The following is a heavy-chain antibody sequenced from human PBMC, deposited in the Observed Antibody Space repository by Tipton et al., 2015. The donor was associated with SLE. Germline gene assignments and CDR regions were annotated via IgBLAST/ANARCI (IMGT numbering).Heavy chain of an antibody. D-gene: IGHD6-13*01. Sequence: TLSLTCTVSGGSISSDYWSWIRQPPGKGLEWIGHIYYSGSTNYNPSLKSRVTISVDTSKNQFSLKLSSVTAAYTAVYYCARGYLGSSWTVDYFDYWGQRTLVNVSS. CDR1: GGSISSDY. CDR2: IYYSGST. J-gene: IGHJ4*02. CDR3: ARGYLGSSWTVDYFDY. V-gene: IGHV4-59*01.